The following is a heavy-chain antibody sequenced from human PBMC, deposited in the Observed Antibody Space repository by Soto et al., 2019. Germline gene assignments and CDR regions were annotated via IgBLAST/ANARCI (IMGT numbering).Heavy chain of an antibody. D-gene: IGHD3-10*01. CDR2: ISITSNII. V-gene: IGHV3-48*02. Sequence: DVQLVESGGGLVQPGGSLRISCAASGFTFSDYSMNWVRQAPGKGLEWISYISITSNIIFYADSVQGRFTIPRDNGENSLYLRMDSLRDEDTAVYYCVRGPDLYGSRTSTPLILNWFDPWGQGTLVTVSS. CDR3: VRGPDLYGSRTSTPLILNWFDP. J-gene: IGHJ5*02. CDR1: GFTFSDYS.